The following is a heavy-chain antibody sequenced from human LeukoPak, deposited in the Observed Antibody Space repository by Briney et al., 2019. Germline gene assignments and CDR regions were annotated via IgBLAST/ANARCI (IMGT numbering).Heavy chain of an antibody. D-gene: IGHD5-18*01. Sequence: PGGSLRLSCAASGFTFSSYWMSWVHQAPGKGLEWVANIKQDGSEKYYVDSVKGRFTISRDNAKNSLYLQMNSLRAEDTAVYYCARDGYSHPHGYWGQGTLVTVSS. CDR3: ARDGYSHPHGY. CDR2: IKQDGSEK. V-gene: IGHV3-7*05. CDR1: GFTFSSYW. J-gene: IGHJ4*02.